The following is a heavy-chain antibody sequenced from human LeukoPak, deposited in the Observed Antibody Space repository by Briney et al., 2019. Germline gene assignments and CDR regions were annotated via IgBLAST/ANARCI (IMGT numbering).Heavy chain of an antibody. D-gene: IGHD6-13*01. CDR1: GYTFTSHY. J-gene: IGHJ4*02. V-gene: IGHV1-46*01. Sequence: ASVKVSCKASGYTFTSHYMHWVRQAPGQGLEWMGIINPSGSSPTYAQKFQGRVTMTRDMSTSTVYMQLSSLRSEDTAVYYCARGAGSWYIIDNWGQGTLVTVSS. CDR2: INPSGSSP. CDR3: ARGAGSWYIIDN.